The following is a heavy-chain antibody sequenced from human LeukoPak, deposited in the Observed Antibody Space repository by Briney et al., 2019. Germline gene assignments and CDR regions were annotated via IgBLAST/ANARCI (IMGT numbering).Heavy chain of an antibody. CDR3: ARAGGSIAARLDY. V-gene: IGHV4-59*01. J-gene: IGHJ4*02. CDR1: GGSISSYY. D-gene: IGHD6-6*01. Sequence: SETLSLTCTVSGGSISSYYLSWIRQPPGKGLEGIGYIYYSGSTNYNPSLKSRVTISVDTSKNQFSLKLSSVTAADTAVYYCARAGGSIAARLDYWGQGTLVTVSS. CDR2: IYYSGST.